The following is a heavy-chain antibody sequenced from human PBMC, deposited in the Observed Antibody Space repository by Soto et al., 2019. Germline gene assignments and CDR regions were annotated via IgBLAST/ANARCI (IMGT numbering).Heavy chain of an antibody. CDR2: ISVYNGDT. CDR3: ARSILSRLVY. D-gene: IGHD3-9*01. J-gene: IGHJ4*01. V-gene: IGHV1-18*01. CDR1: GYTFNTYG. Sequence: ASVKVSCKASGYTFNTYGISWVRQAPGQGLEWMGWISVYNGDTNYAQNLQCRVSMTADTSTSTAYMELMSLRSDDTAVYYCARSILSRLVYLGQETVVTISS.